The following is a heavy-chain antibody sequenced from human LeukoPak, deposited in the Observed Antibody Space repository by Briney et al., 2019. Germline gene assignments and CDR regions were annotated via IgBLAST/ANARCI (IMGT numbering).Heavy chain of an antibody. CDR2: FYSGGST. V-gene: IGHV4-4*07. D-gene: IGHD5-12*01. Sequence: SGTLSLTCTVSGGSISSYYWSWIRQPAGKGLEWIGRFYSGGSTDYNPPLKSRVTMSVDTSKNQFSLKLSSVTAADTAVYYRARVYSGYDLPGSLANYYFDYWGQGTLVTVSS. CDR3: ARVYSGYDLPGSLANYYFDY. CDR1: GGSISSYY. J-gene: IGHJ4*02.